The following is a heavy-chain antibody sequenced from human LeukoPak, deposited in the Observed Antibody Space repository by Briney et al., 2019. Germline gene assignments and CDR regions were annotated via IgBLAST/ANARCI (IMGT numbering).Heavy chain of an antibody. Sequence: SETLSLTCTVSGGPISSYYWSWIRQPAGKGLEWIGRIYTRGSANHNPSLESRVTMSVDMSKNQFSLKLSSVTAADTAVYYCARGKMATDFDYWGQGTLVTVSS. V-gene: IGHV4-4*07. CDR2: IYTRGSA. CDR1: GGPISSYY. J-gene: IGHJ4*02. CDR3: ARGKMATDFDY. D-gene: IGHD5-24*01.